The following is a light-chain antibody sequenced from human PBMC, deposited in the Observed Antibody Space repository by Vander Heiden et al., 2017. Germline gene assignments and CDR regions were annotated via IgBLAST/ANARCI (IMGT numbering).Light chain of an antibody. Sequence: EMLLTQSPGTLSLSPGERATLSCRASQSVSDNQLAWYQQKPGQAPRLLMYGVSNRATGIPDRLSGSGSGTDFTLSISRLEPEDFAVYFCHHYGASPYTFGQGTKLEIK. V-gene: IGKV3-20*01. CDR2: GVS. J-gene: IGKJ2*01. CDR3: HHYGASPYT. CDR1: QSVSDNQ.